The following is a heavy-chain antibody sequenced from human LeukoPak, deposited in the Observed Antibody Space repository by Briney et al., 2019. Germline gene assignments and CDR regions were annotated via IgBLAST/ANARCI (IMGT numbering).Heavy chain of an antibody. CDR2: IYYSGST. V-gene: IGHV4-59*01. Sequence: SETLSLTCTVSGGSISSYYWSWIRQPPGKGLEWIGYIYYSGSTNYNPSLKSRVTISVDTSKNQFSLKLSSVTAADTAVYYCASERPNYYDSSGYYSKNYYYYMDVWGKGTTVTVSS. J-gene: IGHJ6*03. CDR3: ASERPNYYDSSGYYSKNYYYYMDV. CDR1: GGSISSYY. D-gene: IGHD3-22*01.